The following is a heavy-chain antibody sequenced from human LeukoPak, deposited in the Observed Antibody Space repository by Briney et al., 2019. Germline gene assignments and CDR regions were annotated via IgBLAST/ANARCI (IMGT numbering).Heavy chain of an antibody. V-gene: IGHV4-59*02. CDR1: GASVSSYY. Sequence: VTPSETLSLICTVSGASVSSYYWSWIRQPPGKGLEWIGDIYYSGSIKYNPSLKSRVTMSVDTSKNQFPLKLSSVTAADTAIYYCARENPSGYYNRPIDYWGQGTLVTVSS. J-gene: IGHJ4*02. CDR2: IYYSGSI. CDR3: ARENPSGYYNRPIDY. D-gene: IGHD3-22*01.